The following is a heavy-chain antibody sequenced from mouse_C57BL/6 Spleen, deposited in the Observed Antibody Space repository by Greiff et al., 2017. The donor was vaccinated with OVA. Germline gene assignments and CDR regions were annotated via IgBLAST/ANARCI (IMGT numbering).Heavy chain of an antibody. Sequence: EVKLQESGGGLVKPGGSLKLSCAASGFTFSDYGMHWVRQAPEKGLEWVAYISSCSSTIYYADTVKGRFTISRDNAKNTLFLQMTSLRSEDTAMYYCARNYGNYDWYFDVWGTGTTVTVSS. V-gene: IGHV5-17*01. CDR1: GFTFSDYG. CDR3: ARNYGNYDWYFDV. CDR2: ISSCSSTI. J-gene: IGHJ1*03. D-gene: IGHD2-1*01.